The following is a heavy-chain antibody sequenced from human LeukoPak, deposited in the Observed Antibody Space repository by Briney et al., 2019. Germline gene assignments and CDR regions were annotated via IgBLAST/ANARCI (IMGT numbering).Heavy chain of an antibody. V-gene: IGHV4-59*01. CDR3: ARRRPGWSLDTAFDI. CDR2: IYYSGST. Sequence: PSETLSLTCTVFGGSISSYYWSWIRQPPGKGLEWIGYIYYSGSTNYNPSLKSRVTISVDTSKNQFSLKLSSVTAADTAVYYCARRRPGWSLDTAFDIWGQGTMVTVSS. CDR1: GGSISSYY. J-gene: IGHJ3*02. D-gene: IGHD5-18*01.